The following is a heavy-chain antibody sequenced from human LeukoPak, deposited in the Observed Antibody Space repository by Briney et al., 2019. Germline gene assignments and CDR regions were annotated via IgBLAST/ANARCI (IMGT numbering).Heavy chain of an antibody. J-gene: IGHJ4*02. CDR3: ARSTVTTPWYFDY. V-gene: IGHV4-38-2*01. Sequence: SDTLSLTCAVSGYSISSGYYWDWIRQPPGKGLEWIAIIYPSGSTYYNPSLKSRVTISVDTSKNQFSLKMTSVTAADTAVYYCARSTVTTPWYFDYWGQGTLVTVSS. CDR2: IYPSGST. CDR1: GYSISSGYY. D-gene: IGHD4-11*01.